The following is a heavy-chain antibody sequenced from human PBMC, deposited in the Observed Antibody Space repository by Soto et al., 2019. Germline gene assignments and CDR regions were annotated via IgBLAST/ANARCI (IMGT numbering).Heavy chain of an antibody. D-gene: IGHD3-9*01. CDR3: ARADYEILAGSYAMDV. CDR2: VSTNGAT. Sequence: PSETLSLTCTVSDDFISSYYWNWIRQPAGKGLEWIGRVSTNGATNYNPSLESRVTMSVDTSKNQFSLKLTSVTAADTAVYFCARADYEILAGSYAMDVWGQGTTGTFS. V-gene: IGHV4-4*07. CDR1: DDFISSYY. J-gene: IGHJ6*02.